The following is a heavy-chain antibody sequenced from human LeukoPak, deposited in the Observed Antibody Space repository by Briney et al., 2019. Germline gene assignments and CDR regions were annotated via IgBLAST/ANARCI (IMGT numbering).Heavy chain of an antibody. D-gene: IGHD3-10*01. V-gene: IGHV4-31*11. CDR1: GGSFSGYY. CDR3: ARVMVRANWFDP. J-gene: IGHJ5*02. Sequence: SETLSLTCAVYGGSFSGYYWSWIRQHPGKGLEWIGYIYYSGSTYYNPSLKSRVTISVDTSKNQFSLKLSSVTAADTAVYYCARVMVRANWFDPWGQGTLVTVSS. CDR2: IYYSGST.